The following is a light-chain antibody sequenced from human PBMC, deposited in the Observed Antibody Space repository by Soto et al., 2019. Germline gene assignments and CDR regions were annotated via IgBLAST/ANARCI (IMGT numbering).Light chain of an antibody. CDR1: QTVNTY. CDR2: AAS. V-gene: IGKV1-39*01. CDR3: QQGYSNPWT. J-gene: IGKJ1*01. Sequence: EIQMTQCPSPLSPSKIDRVTINCRASQTVNTYLHWYQQKPGKAPKLLIYAASNLQSGVPSRFSGSGSGTNFTLSLNSLQPEDFATYYCQQGYSNPWTFGQGTKVDI.